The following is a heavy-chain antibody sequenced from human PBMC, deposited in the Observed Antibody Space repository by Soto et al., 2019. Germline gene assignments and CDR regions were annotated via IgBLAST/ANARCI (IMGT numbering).Heavy chain of an antibody. J-gene: IGHJ6*02. CDR2: ISYDGSNK. CDR1: GFTFSSYG. CDR3: AKGGARLGAIKWYYYGMDV. Sequence: QVQLVESGGGVVQPGRSLRLSCAASGFTFSSYGMHWVRQAPGKGLEWVAVISYDGSNKYYADSVKGRFTISRDNSKNTLYLQMNSLRAEDTAVYYCAKGGARLGAIKWYYYGMDVWGQGTTVTVSS. V-gene: IGHV3-30*18. D-gene: IGHD6-6*01.